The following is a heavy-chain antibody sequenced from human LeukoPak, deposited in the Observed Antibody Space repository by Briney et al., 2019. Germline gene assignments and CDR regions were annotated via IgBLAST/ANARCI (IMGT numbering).Heavy chain of an antibody. CDR1: GYTFTGYY. V-gene: IGHV1-2*02. Sequence: GASVKLSCKASGYTFTGYYMHWIRQAPGQGLEWMGWINPNSGRTNYAQKFQGRVTMTSDTPISTAYMDLSRLRSDDTALYYCARGTYYDSSAYSGVRLFDYWGQGTLVTVSS. J-gene: IGHJ4*02. D-gene: IGHD3-22*01. CDR2: INPNSGRT. CDR3: ARGTYYDSSAYSGVRLFDY.